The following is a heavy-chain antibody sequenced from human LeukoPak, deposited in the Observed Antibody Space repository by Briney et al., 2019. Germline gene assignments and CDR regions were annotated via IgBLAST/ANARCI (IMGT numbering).Heavy chain of an antibody. V-gene: IGHV3-7*01. D-gene: IGHD3-10*01. J-gene: IGHJ6*02. CDR3: ARVAASITMVRGVNYYYGMDV. CDR1: GFTFSSYW. Sequence: GGSLRLSCAASGFTFSSYWMSWVRQAPGKGLEWVANIKQDGSEKYYVDSVKGRFIISRDNAKNSLYLQMNSLRAEDTAVYYCARVAASITMVRGVNYYYGMDVWGQGTTVTVSS. CDR2: IKQDGSEK.